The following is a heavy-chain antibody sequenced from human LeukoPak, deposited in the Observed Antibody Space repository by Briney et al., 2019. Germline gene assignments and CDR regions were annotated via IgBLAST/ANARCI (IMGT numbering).Heavy chain of an antibody. CDR1: GFTFSNAW. V-gene: IGHV3-15*01. CDR3: TTAPQLAAAGTGDY. D-gene: IGHD6-13*01. Sequence: PGGSLRLSCAASGFTFSNAWMSWVRQAPGKGLEWVGRIKSKTDGGTTDYAAPVKGRFTISRDDSENTLYLQMNSLKTEDTAVYYCTTAPQLAAAGTGDYWGQGTLVTVSS. J-gene: IGHJ4*02. CDR2: IKSKTDGGTT.